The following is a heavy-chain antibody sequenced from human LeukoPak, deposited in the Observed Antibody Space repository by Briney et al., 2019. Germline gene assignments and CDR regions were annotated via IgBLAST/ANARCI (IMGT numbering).Heavy chain of an antibody. D-gene: IGHD1-14*01. CDR1: GYTFTSYG. Sequence: ASVKVSCKASGYTFTSYGISWVRQAPGQGLEWMGWISAYNGNTNYAQKLQGRVTMTTDTSTRTAYMALRSLRSDDTAVYYCARVLTRDAFDIWGQGTMVTVSS. V-gene: IGHV1-18*01. CDR2: ISAYNGNT. J-gene: IGHJ3*02. CDR3: ARVLTRDAFDI.